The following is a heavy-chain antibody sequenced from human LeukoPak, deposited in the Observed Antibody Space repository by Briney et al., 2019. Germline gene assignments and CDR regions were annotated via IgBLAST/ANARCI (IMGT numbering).Heavy chain of an antibody. D-gene: IGHD3-3*01. V-gene: IGHV4-30-4*01. CDR2: IYYSGST. J-gene: IGHJ5*02. Sequence: SSETLSLTCAVYGGSFSDYYWSWIRQPPGKGLEWIGYIYYSGSTYYNPSLKSRVTISVDTSKNQFSLKLSSVTAADTAVYYCARVSLRFLEWLPFGFDPWGQGTPVTVSS. CDR1: GGSFSDYY. CDR3: ARVSLRFLEWLPFGFDP.